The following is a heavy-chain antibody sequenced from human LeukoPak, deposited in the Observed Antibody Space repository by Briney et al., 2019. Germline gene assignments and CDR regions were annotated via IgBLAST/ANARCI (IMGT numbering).Heavy chain of an antibody. CDR2: IYYSGST. J-gene: IGHJ4*02. CDR3: ARRTPGSYFDY. V-gene: IGHV4-30-4*08. Sequence: PSQTLSLTCTVSGGSISSGDYYWSWIRQPPGKGLEWIGFIYYSGSTYYNPSLKSRVTISVDTSKNQFSLKLSSVTAADTAVYYCARRTPGSYFDYWGQGTLVTVSS. D-gene: IGHD1-14*01. CDR1: GGSISSGDYY.